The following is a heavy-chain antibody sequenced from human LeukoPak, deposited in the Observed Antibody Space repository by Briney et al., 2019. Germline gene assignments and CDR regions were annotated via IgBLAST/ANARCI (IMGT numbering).Heavy chain of an antibody. J-gene: IGHJ3*02. V-gene: IGHV3-23*01. CDR3: AREFCGGDCYSRGDAFDI. CDR1: GFTLSNSG. D-gene: IGHD2-21*02. Sequence: GGSLRLSCTASGFTLSNSGMSWVRQAPGKGLEWVSGIPGSGGNTYYADSVRGRFTISRDNSKNTLYLQMNSLRAEDTAVYYCAREFCGGDCYSRGDAFDIWGQGTMVTVSS. CDR2: IPGSGGNT.